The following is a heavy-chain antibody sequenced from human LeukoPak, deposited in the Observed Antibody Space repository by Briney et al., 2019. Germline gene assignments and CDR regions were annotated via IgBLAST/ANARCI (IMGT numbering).Heavy chain of an antibody. CDR3: VRSVNWGSLGFYFDL. Sequence: GGSLRLSCAASGFTFSSYDMHMPWARQATGKGLEWVSSIGTAGDTSYPGSVKGRFTISREDARNSLYLQMNSLRAGDTAVYYCVRSVNWGSLGFYFDLWGRGTLVTVSS. D-gene: IGHD7-27*01. J-gene: IGHJ2*01. CDR1: GFTFSSYD. CDR2: IGTAGDT. V-gene: IGHV3-13*01.